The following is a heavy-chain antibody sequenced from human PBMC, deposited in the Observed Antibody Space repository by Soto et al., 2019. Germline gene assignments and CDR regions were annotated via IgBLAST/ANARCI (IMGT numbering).Heavy chain of an antibody. V-gene: IGHV4-34*01. J-gene: IGHJ5*02. CDR3: AREILTEYGSAAWFDP. D-gene: IGHD3-10*01. CDR2: INHSGST. CDR1: GGSFSGYY. Sequence: SETLSLTCAVYGGSFSGYYWSWIRQPPGKGLEWIGEINHSGSTNYNPSLKSRVTISVDTSKNQFFLKLSSVTAADTAVYYCAREILTEYGSAAWFDPWGQGTLVTVSS.